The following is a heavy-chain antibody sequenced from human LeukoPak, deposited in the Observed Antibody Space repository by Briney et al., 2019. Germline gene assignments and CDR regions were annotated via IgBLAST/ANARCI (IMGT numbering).Heavy chain of an antibody. V-gene: IGHV4-34*12. CDR2: IFHSGST. CDR3: ARHAAIRNYVGSLDQ. Sequence: SETLSLTCVVYGGSFSGYYWSWIRQPPGKGLEWIATIFHSGSTYYNPSLKSRVTISVDTSKNQFSLEMTSVTAADTAVYYCARHAAIRNYVGSLDQWSRGTLVTVSS. J-gene: IGHJ4*02. CDR1: GGSFSGYY. D-gene: IGHD3-10*01.